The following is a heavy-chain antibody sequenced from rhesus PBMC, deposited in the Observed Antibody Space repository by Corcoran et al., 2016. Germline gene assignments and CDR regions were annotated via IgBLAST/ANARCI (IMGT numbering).Heavy chain of an antibody. V-gene: IGHV4S10*01. Sequence: QVQLQESGPGVVKPSETLSLTCAVSGGSISNSYWLTWIRQPPGKGQEWIGYISGRCTNTNYNPSLQRRVTISKDTSNPQCSLKLNSVTAADTAVYYCARDLKTWGQGVLVTVSS. CDR3: ARDLKT. CDR2: ISGRCTNT. CDR1: GGSISNSYW. J-gene: IGHJ4*01.